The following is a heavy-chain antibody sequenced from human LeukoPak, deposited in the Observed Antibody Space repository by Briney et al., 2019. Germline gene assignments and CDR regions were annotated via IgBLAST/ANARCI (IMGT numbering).Heavy chain of an antibody. J-gene: IGHJ4*02. Sequence: PGGSLRLSCAASGFTFNIYCMHWVRHGPGKGPMWVSRICPDGTGITYADSVKARFTISRDNARNMVYLQMNSLRGEDTAIYYCVRDFRSADYWGQGTLVTVSS. CDR2: ICPDGTGI. V-gene: IGHV3-74*01. CDR1: GFTFNIYC. CDR3: VRDFRSADY.